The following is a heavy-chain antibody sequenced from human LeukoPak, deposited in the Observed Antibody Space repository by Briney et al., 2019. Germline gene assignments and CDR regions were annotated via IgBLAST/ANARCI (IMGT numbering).Heavy chain of an antibody. Sequence: SETLSLTCAVYGGSFSGYYWSWIRQPPGKGLEWIGEINHSGSTNYNPSLKSRVTISVDTSKNQFSLKLSSVTAADTAVYYCARAALSPWGQGTLVTVSS. CDR3: ARAALSP. CDR1: GGSFSGYY. CDR2: INHSGST. D-gene: IGHD3-9*01. V-gene: IGHV4-34*01. J-gene: IGHJ5*02.